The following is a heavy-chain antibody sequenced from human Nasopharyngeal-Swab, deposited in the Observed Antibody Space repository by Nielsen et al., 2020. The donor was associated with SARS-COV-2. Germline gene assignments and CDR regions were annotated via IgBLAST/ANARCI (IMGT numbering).Heavy chain of an antibody. Sequence: SETLSLTCTVSGGSISSSSYYWGWIRQPPGKGLEWIGSIYYSGSPYYNPYLKSRVTISVDTSKNQFSLKLSSVNAADTAGYYCARERGRGGIWNYYYYYMDVWGKGTTVTVSS. V-gene: IGHV4-39*07. CDR3: ARERGRGGIWNYYYYYMDV. D-gene: IGHD3-10*01. CDR1: GGSISSSSYY. CDR2: IYYSGSP. J-gene: IGHJ6*03.